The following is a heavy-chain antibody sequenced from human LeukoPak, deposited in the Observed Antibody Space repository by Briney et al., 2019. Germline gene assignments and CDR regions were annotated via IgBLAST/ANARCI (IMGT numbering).Heavy chain of an antibody. CDR2: IRPGGEIP. D-gene: IGHD3-10*01. V-gene: IGHV3-23*01. Sequence: PGGSLRLACAAAGLTVRITGMNSVRHPPGEWMEWVSDIRPGGEIPCYADSVKGRFTISRDNSKDTVSLQMHSLRAEDTDRYYCAKDDGWLYYYHWSQGTLVTVSS. CDR3: AKDDGWLYYYH. J-gene: IGHJ4*02. CDR1: GLTVRITG.